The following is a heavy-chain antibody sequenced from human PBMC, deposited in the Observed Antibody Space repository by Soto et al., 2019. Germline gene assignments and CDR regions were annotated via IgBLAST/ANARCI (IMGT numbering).Heavy chain of an antibody. CDR1: GASISGFY. V-gene: IGHV4-4*07. D-gene: IGHD1-1*01. J-gene: IGHJ5*02. CDR2: IYATGTT. Sequence: PSQTLSLTCTVSGASISGFYWSWIRKSAGKGLEWIGRIYATGTTDYNPSLKSRVMMSVDTSKKQFSLKLRSVTAADTAVYYCVRDGTKTLRDWFDPWGQGISVTVSS. CDR3: VRDGTKTLRDWFDP.